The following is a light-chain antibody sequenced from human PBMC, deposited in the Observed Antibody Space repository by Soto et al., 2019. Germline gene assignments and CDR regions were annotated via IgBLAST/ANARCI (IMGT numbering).Light chain of an antibody. CDR2: GNS. CDR3: QSYDSSLVV. CDR1: SSNNGAGYD. Sequence: QAVVTQPPSVSGAPGQRVTISCTGSSSNNGAGYDVHWYQQLPGTAPKLLIYGNSNRPSGVPDRFSGSKSGTSASLAITGLQAEDEADYYCQSYDSSLVVFGGGTKVTVL. V-gene: IGLV1-40*01. J-gene: IGLJ2*01.